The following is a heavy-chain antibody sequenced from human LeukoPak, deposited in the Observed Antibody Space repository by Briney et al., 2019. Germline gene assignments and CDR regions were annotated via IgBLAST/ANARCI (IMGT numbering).Heavy chain of an antibody. CDR2: IWYDGRNK. CDR1: GFTFSIYG. Sequence: GGSLRLSCAASGFTFSIYGMHGVRQAPGKGLEWVGVIWYDGRNKYYADSVKGRFTISRDNSKNTLYLQMNSLRAEDTAVYYCALTHVEMEPTGGAFDIWGQGTMVTVSS. D-gene: IGHD5-24*01. J-gene: IGHJ3*02. CDR3: ALTHVEMEPTGGAFDI. V-gene: IGHV3-33*08.